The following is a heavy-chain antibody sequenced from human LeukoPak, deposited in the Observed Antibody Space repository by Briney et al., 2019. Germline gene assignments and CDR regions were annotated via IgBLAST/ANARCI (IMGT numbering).Heavy chain of an antibody. J-gene: IGHJ6*03. CDR3: ASGPHLEWLTPPRYYYYMDV. CDR2: IIPIFGTA. V-gene: IGHV1-69*05. Sequence: VASVKVSCKASGGTFSSYAISWVRQAPGQGLEWMGGIIPIFGTANYAQKFQGRVTITTDESTSTAYMELSSLRSEDTAVYYCASGPHLEWLTPPRYYYYMDVWAKGPRSPSP. D-gene: IGHD3-3*01. CDR1: GGTFSSYA.